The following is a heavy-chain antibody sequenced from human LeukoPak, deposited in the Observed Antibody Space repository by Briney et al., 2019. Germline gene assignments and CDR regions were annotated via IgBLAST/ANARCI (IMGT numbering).Heavy chain of an antibody. D-gene: IGHD2-15*01. CDR2: ISSSSSYI. CDR1: GYTFSSYS. CDR3: ARDPVVAVDY. Sequence: GGSLRLSCAASGYTFSSYSMNWVRQAPGKGLEWVSSISSSSSYIYYADSVKGRFTISRDNAKNSLYLQMNSLRAEDTAVYYCARDPVVAVDYWGQGTLVTVSS. V-gene: IGHV3-21*01. J-gene: IGHJ4*02.